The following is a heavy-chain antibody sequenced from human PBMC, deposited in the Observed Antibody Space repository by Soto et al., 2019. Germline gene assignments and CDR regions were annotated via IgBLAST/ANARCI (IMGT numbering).Heavy chain of an antibody. J-gene: IGHJ6*02. Sequence: QVQLVQSGAEVKKPGSSVKVSCKASGGTFSSYAISWVRQAPGQGLEWMGGIIPIFGTANYAQKFQGRVTITADESTSTSYMEPSSLRSEDTAVYYCARYVPAAGYYYCRDVWGQGTPVTVSS. CDR3: ARYVPAAGYYYCRDV. CDR1: GGTFSSYA. V-gene: IGHV1-69*12. D-gene: IGHD2-2*01. CDR2: IIPIFGTA.